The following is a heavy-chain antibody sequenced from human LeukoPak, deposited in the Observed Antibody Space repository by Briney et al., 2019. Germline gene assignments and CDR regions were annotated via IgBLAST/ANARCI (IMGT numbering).Heavy chain of an antibody. Sequence: ASVKVSCKASGYTFTGYYMHWVRQATGQGLEWMGWMNPNSGNTGYAQKFQGRVTMTRNTSISTAYMELSSLRSEDTAVYYCARGRNWNRRYYMDVWGKGTTVTVSS. D-gene: IGHD1-1*01. CDR3: ARGRNWNRRYYMDV. J-gene: IGHJ6*03. V-gene: IGHV1-8*02. CDR2: MNPNSGNT. CDR1: GYTFTGYY.